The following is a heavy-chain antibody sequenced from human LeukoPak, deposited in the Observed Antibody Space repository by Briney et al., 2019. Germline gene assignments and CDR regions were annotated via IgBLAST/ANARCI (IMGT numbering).Heavy chain of an antibody. D-gene: IGHD6-6*01. V-gene: IGHV4-61*10. J-gene: IGHJ4*02. CDR1: GGSINSGSDY. Sequence: SQTLSLTCTVSGGSINSGSDYWSWVRQPAGKGLEWIAYMYYSGNTNYNPSLKSRVTVSLDTSKKQFSLTLSSVTAADTAVYYCAREGIYSSSSYFDSWGQGTLVTVSA. CDR3: AREGIYSSSSYFDS. CDR2: MYYSGNT.